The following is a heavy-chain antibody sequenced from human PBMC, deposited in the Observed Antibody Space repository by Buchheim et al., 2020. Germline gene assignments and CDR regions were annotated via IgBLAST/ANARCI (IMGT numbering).Heavy chain of an antibody. V-gene: IGHV1-69*12. CDR1: GGTFSSYA. CDR2: IIPIFGTA. CDR3: ARGELRYFDWLKGGHWFDP. J-gene: IGHJ5*02. Sequence: QVQLVQSGAEVKKPGSSVKVSCKASGGTFSSYAISWVRQAPGQGLEWMGGIIPIFGTANYAQKFQGRVTVTADESTSTAYMELSSLRSEDTAVYYCARGELRYFDWLKGGHWFDPWGQGTL. D-gene: IGHD3-9*01.